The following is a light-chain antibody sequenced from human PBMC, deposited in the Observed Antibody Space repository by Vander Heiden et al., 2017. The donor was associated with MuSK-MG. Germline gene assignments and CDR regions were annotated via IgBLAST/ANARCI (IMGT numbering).Light chain of an antibody. V-gene: IGKV6D-21*02. CDR3: HQSASLPRT. J-gene: IGKJ1*01. CDR2: YAS. CDR1: QSVGSS. Sequence: LLTPPAALPSLPAEGAVTITCRASQSVGSSLDWYQQKPDQSPKLLIQYASQSISGVPSRFSGSGSGTDFTLTISSLEAEDAAAYYCHQSASLPRTFGQGTKVEIK.